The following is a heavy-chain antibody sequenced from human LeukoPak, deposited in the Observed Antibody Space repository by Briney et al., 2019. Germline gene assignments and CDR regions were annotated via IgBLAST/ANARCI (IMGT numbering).Heavy chain of an antibody. CDR3: AREEGYCSSTSCYNEGYNWFDP. V-gene: IGHV1-2*06. CDR1: GYTFTGYY. J-gene: IGHJ5*02. CDR2: INPNSGGT. D-gene: IGHD2-2*02. Sequence: ASVKVSCKASGYTFTGYYMHWVRQAPGQGLEWMGRINPNSGGTNYAQKFQGRVTMTRDTSISTAYMELSRLRSDDTAVYYCAREEGYCSSTSCYNEGYNWFDPWGQGTPVTVSS.